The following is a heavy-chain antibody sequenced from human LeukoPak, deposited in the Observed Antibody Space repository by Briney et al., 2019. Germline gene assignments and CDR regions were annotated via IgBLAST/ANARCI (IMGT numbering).Heavy chain of an antibody. D-gene: IGHD3-16*02. CDR2: IYSGGST. V-gene: IGHV3-66*02. J-gene: IGHJ6*02. CDR3: AKEVLITFGGVIVIGGMDV. CDR1: GFTVSSNY. Sequence: GGSLRLSCAASGFTVSSNYMSWVRQAPGKGLEWVSVIYSGGSTYYADSVKGRFTISRDNSKNTLYLQMNSLRAEDTAVYYCAKEVLITFGGVIVIGGMDVWGQGTTVTVSS.